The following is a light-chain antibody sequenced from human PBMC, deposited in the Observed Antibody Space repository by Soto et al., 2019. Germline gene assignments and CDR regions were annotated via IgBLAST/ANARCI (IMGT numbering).Light chain of an antibody. CDR1: SSDVGSYNL. Sequence: QSVLTQPASVSGSPGQSITISCTGTSSDVGSYNLVSWYQQHPGKAPKLMIYEGSKRPSGVSKRFSGSKSGNTASLTISGLQAEDEADYYCCSYAGSVVFGGGTQLTVL. J-gene: IGLJ2*01. CDR3: CSYAGSVV. V-gene: IGLV2-23*01. CDR2: EGS.